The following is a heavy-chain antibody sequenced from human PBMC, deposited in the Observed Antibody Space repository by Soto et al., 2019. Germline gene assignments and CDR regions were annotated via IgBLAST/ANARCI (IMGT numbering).Heavy chain of an antibody. V-gene: IGHV1-2*02. Sequence: QVHLVQSGAEVKKPGASVKVSCKASGYSVTDYYMHWVRQAPGQGLEWMGWINTRTGGTNYAQRVQGRVTMTGDTSINTAYMELSRLRSAATAVYYCARVGPTGWFDPWGQGTVVTVSS. J-gene: IGHJ5*02. CDR2: INTRTGGT. CDR3: ARVGPTGWFDP. CDR1: GYSVTDYY.